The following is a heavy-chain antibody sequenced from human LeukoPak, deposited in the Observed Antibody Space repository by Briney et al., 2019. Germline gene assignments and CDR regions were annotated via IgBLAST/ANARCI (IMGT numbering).Heavy chain of an antibody. D-gene: IGHD1-7*01. CDR3: ARLITGTTTAFDI. CDR2: VYTSGST. CDR1: GGSISGYY. V-gene: IGHV4-4*07. Sequence: SETLSLTCTVSGGSISGYYWGWIRQPAGKGLEWIGRVYTSGSTHYNPSLKRRVTLSVDTSKNQFSLKLSSVPAADTAVYYCARLITGTTTAFDIWGQGTMVTVSS. J-gene: IGHJ3*02.